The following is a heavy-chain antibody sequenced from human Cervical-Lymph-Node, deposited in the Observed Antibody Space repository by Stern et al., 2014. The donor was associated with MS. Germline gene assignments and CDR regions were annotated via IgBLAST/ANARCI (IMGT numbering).Heavy chain of an antibody. D-gene: IGHD4-17*01. J-gene: IGHJ6*02. Sequence: QLQLQESGPGLVKPSETLSLTCTVSVGSISAYYWNWIRQPAGKGLEWIWRIYSSGATNYNPSLKSRVTMSVDTPKNQFSLKLTSLSAADTAVYYCARQTSVTSSLNFYYGMDVWGQGTTVTVSS. V-gene: IGHV4-4*07. CDR2: IYSSGAT. CDR1: VGSISAYY. CDR3: ARQTSVTSSLNFYYGMDV.